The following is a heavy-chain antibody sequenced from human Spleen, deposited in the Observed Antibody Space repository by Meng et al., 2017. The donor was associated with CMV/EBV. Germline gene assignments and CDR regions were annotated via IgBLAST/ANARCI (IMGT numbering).Heavy chain of an antibody. J-gene: IGHJ4*02. Sequence: SLKISCAASGFTLTTSAMHWVRQSPGRGLEWVAVISYDGTNKYYADSVKGRFTISRDNSENTLYLQMISLRTEDTAMYYCARDPYNFWSGYKYYFDCWGQGTLVTVSS. CDR1: GFTLTTSA. CDR2: ISYDGTNK. D-gene: IGHD3-3*01. V-gene: IGHV3-30-3*01. CDR3: ARDPYNFWSGYKYYFDC.